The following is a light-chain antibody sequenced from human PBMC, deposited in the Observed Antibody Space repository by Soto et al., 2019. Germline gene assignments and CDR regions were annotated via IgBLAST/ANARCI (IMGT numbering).Light chain of an antibody. V-gene: IGLV2-8*01. CDR3: SSFAGTKTV. CDR2: EVS. Sequence: QSVLAQLPSASGSPGQSVTISCTGTSSDVGGYKYVSWYQHHPGKAPKLLIFEVSKRPSGVPNRFSGSKSGNTASLTVSGLQPEDEADYYCSSFAGTKTVFGAGNKVNVL. CDR1: SSDVGGYKY. J-gene: IGLJ1*01.